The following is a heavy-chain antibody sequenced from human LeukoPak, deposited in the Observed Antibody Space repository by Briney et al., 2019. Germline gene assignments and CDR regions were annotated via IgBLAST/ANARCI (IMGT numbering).Heavy chain of an antibody. V-gene: IGHV3-30-3*01. CDR2: ISYDGSNK. Sequence: GGSLRLSCAASGFTFSSYAMHWVRQAPGKGLEWVAVISYDGSNKYYADSVKGRFTISRDNSENTLYLQMNSLRAEDTAVYYCASPPEGYGGGPEVPWGQGTQVTVSS. CDR3: ASPPEGYGGGPEVP. J-gene: IGHJ5*02. D-gene: IGHD4-23*01. CDR1: GFTFSSYA.